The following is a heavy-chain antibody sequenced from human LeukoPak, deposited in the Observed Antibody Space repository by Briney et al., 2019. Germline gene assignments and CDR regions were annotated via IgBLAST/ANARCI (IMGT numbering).Heavy chain of an antibody. CDR1: GGSISSSSYY. D-gene: IGHD2-2*01. CDR3: ARGRYCSSTSCLNWFDP. Sequence: SETLSLTCTVSGGSISSSSYYWGWIRQPPGKGLEWIGSIYYSGSTYYNPSLKSRVTISVDTSKNQFSLKLSSVTAADTAVYYRARGRYCSSTSCLNWFDPWGQGTLVTVSS. J-gene: IGHJ5*02. V-gene: IGHV4-39*07. CDR2: IYYSGST.